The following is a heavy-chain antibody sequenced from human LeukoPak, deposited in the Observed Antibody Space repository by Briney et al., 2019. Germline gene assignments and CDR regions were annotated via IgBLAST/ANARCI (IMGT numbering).Heavy chain of an antibody. V-gene: IGHV3-30*02. D-gene: IGHD2-21*01. J-gene: IGHJ4*02. CDR3: AWGGIAAFDS. Sequence: PGGSLRLSCAASGFTFSSYGMHWVRQAPGKGLEWVAFIRYDGSNKYYADSVKGRFTISRDNSKNTLYPQMNSLRAEDTAVYYCAWGGIAAFDSWSQGTLVTVSS. CDR2: IRYDGSNK. CDR1: GFTFSSYG.